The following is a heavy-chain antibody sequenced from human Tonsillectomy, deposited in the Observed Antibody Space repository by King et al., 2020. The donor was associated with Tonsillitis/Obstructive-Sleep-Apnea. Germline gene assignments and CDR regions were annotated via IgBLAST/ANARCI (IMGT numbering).Heavy chain of an antibody. J-gene: IGHJ6*03. CDR3: VKDLRCKSPNCYLNYHYYMDV. D-gene: IGHD2-2*01. CDR2: ISGSGGFT. CDR1: GFTFSSYA. Sequence: VQLVQSGGGLVQPGGSLRLSCATSGFTFSSYAMTWVRQAPGKGLEWVSSISGSGGFTYYADSVKGRFTISRDKSRNTLYLQMNSLRAEDTAVYYCVKDLRCKSPNCYLNYHYYMDVWGKGTTVTVSS. V-gene: IGHV3-23*04.